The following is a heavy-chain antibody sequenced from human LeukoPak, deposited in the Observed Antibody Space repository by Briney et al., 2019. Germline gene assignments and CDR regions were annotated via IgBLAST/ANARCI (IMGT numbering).Heavy chain of an antibody. CDR2: ISYDGSNK. CDR1: GFTFSSYG. J-gene: IGHJ4*02. V-gene: IGHV3-30*18. D-gene: IGHD3-22*01. Sequence: GGSLRLSCAASGFTFSSYGMHWVRQAPGKGLEWVAVISYDGSNKYYADSVKGRFTISRDNSKNTLYLQMNSLRAEDTAVYYCAKATRYYYDSSGYFGYWGQGTLVTVSS. CDR3: AKATRYYYDSSGYFGY.